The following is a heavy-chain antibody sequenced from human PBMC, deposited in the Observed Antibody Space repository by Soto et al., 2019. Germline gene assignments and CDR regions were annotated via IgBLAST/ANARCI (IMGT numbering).Heavy chain of an antibody. CDR3: ARVGRQSFYDGFPVY. V-gene: IGHV1-18*04. Sequence: WASVKVSCKASGYTFTTYSIGWVRQAPGQRLEWIGWISAYNGNTNYAQKLQGRVTMTTDTSTSTAYMELRSLRSDDTAVYYCARVGRQSFYDGFPVYWGQGTLVTVSS. D-gene: IGHD3-22*01. CDR2: ISAYNGNT. J-gene: IGHJ4*02. CDR1: GYTFTTYS.